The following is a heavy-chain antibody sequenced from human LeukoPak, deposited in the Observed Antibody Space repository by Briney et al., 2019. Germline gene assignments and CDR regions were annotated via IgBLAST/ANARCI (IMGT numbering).Heavy chain of an antibody. J-gene: IGHJ4*02. V-gene: IGHV3-53*05. D-gene: IGHD5-18*01. Sequence: GGSLRLSCAAAGFIVSSNHMSWVRQAPGKGLEWVSVIYSGGSTHHADSVKGRFTISRDNAKNSLYLQMNSLRAEDTALYYCAKDISALGYSYGIDYWGQGTLVTVSS. CDR3: AKDISALGYSYGIDY. CDR1: GFIVSSNH. CDR2: IYSGGST.